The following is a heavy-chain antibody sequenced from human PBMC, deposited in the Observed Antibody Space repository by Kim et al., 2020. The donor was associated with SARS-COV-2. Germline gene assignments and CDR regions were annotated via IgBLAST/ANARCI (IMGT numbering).Heavy chain of an antibody. J-gene: IGHJ4*02. D-gene: IGHD5-12*01. Sequence: YAVSVKGRFTSSRDNAKNTLYLQMNSLRAEDTAVYYCAKVVDSGYVYFDYWGQGTLVTVSS. CDR3: AKVVDSGYVYFDY. V-gene: IGHV3-23*01.